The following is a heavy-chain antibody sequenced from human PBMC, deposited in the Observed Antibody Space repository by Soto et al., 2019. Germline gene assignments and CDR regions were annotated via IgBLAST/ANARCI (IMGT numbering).Heavy chain of an antibody. D-gene: IGHD2-15*01. V-gene: IGHV5-51*01. CDR1: GYSFTNYW. CDR3: ARHERATATSQWFAP. J-gene: IGHJ5*02. Sequence: GESLKISCKGSGYSFTNYWVAWVRQMPEKGLEWVGIIYPGDSETRYSPSFQGQVTISVEKSISTAYLQWVSLKASDTAMYYCARHERATATSQWFAPWGQGTLVTGSS. CDR2: IYPGDSET.